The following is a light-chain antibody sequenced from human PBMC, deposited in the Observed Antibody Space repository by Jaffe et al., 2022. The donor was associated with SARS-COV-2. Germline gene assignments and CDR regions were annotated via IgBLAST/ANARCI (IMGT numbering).Light chain of an antibody. CDR2: EAS. J-gene: IGKJ1*01. CDR1: QSISRS. V-gene: IGKV1-5*03. CDR3: QQYNTYSGT. Sequence: DIQMTQSPSTLSASVGDRVTITCRASQSISRSLAWYQQKPGKAPNLLIYEASSLESGVPSRFSGSGSGTEFTLTISSLQPGDFATYYCQQYNTYSGTFGQGTKVEIK.